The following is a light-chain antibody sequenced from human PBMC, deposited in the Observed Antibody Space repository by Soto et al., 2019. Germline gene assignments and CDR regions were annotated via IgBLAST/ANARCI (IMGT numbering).Light chain of an antibody. CDR1: QSVSSSY. Sequence: EIVLKQSPGTLSLSPGERATLSCRASQSVSSSYLAWYQQKPGQAPRLLIYGASSRATGIPDRFSGSGSGTDFTLTISRLEPEDFAVYYCKQYGSSQYTFGKGTKLEIK. CDR3: KQYGSSQYT. V-gene: IGKV3-20*01. CDR2: GAS. J-gene: IGKJ2*01.